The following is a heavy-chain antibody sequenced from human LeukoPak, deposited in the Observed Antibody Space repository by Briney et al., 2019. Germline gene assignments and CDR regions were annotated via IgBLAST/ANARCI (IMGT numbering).Heavy chain of an antibody. J-gene: IGHJ4*02. CDR3: ARHGRYYYTSENFDY. CDR1: GGSISSYY. CDR2: VYYSGST. D-gene: IGHD3-10*01. V-gene: IGHV4-39*01. Sequence: PSETLSLTCTVSGGSISSYYWGWIRQPPGKGLEWIATVYYSGSTYYNPSLKSRVTISVDTSKSQISLKLISVTAADTSVYYCARHGRYYYTSENFDYWGQGTLVTVSS.